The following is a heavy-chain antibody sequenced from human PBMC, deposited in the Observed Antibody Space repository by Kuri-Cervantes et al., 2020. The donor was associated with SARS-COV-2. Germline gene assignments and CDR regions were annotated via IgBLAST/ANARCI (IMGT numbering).Heavy chain of an antibody. J-gene: IGHJ6*02. V-gene: IGHV3-43*01. Sequence: GGSLRLSCAASGFTFDDYTMHWVRQAPGKGLEWVSLISWDGGSTYYADSVKGRFTIFRDNSKNSLYLQLNSLRTEDTALYYCAKDIGGIAYTHGMDVWGQGTTVTVSS. CDR3: AKDIGGIAYTHGMDV. CDR2: ISWDGGST. CDR1: GFTFDDYT. D-gene: IGHD4-23*01.